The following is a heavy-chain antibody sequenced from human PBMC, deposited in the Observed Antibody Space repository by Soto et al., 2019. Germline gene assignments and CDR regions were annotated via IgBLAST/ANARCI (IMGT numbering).Heavy chain of an antibody. CDR1: GGTFSSHA. V-gene: IGHV1-69*01. CDR2: IIPMFGTP. D-gene: IGHD2-15*01. J-gene: IGHJ4*02. Sequence: QVQLVQSGAEVKKPGSSVRVSCKASGGTFSSHAFTWVRQAPGQGLEWMGGIIPMFGTPNYAQKFQGRLTITAESGTSYMELRSLRAEDTAVFFCARDRDAGAGYSVGIFEIWGQGPVVTVSS. CDR3: ARDRDAGAGYSVGIFEI.